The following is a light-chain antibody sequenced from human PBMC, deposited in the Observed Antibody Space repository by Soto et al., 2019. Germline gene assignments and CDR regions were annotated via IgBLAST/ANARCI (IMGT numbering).Light chain of an antibody. J-gene: IGKJ5*01. CDR3: QQYGSSLIT. V-gene: IGKV3-20*01. CDR2: GAS. CDR1: QSVSSSY. Sequence: IVLTQSTDTLSLSPGERATLSCRASQSVSSSYLAWYQQKPGQAPRLLIYGASSRATGIPDRFSGSGSGTDFTLTISRLEPEDFAVYYCQQYGSSLITFGQGRLLEI.